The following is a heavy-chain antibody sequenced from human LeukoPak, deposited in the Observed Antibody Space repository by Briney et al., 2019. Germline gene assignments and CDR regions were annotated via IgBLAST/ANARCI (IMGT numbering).Heavy chain of an antibody. V-gene: IGHV4-38-2*02. J-gene: IGHJ4*02. CDR2: ISHSGNT. D-gene: IGHD1-1*01. CDR3: ARVNAPVATFDY. Sequence: SETLSLTCTVSGYSISSTYYGAWIRQPPGKGLEWIATISHSGNTYYTPSLESRLTISLDTSKKHFSLRLSSVTAADTAAYYCARVNAPVATFDYWGLGTLVAVSS. CDR1: GYSISSTYY.